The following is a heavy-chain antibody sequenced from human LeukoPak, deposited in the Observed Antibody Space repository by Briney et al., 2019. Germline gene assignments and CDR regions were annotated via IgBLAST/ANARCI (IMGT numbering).Heavy chain of an antibody. J-gene: IGHJ5*02. CDR2: IKQDGSEK. CDR1: RFTFSSYW. Sequence: PGGSLRLSCAASRFTFSSYWISWVRQAPGKGLEWVANIKQDGSEKYYVDSVKGRFTISRDNAKNSLYLQMNSLRAEDTAVYYCARKLQVPAASWFDPWGQGTVVTVSS. D-gene: IGHD2-2*01. CDR3: ARKLQVPAASWFDP. V-gene: IGHV3-7*01.